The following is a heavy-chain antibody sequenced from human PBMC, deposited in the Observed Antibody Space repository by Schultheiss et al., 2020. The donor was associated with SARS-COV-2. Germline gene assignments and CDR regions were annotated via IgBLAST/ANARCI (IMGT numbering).Heavy chain of an antibody. CDR2: IWYDGSNK. CDR3: AKDLATTVTPGDY. Sequence: GGSLRLSCAASGFTFSSYAMSWVRQAPGKGLEWVAVIWYDGSNKYYADSVKGRFTISRDNSKNTLYLQMNSLRAEDTAVYYCAKDLATTVTPGDYWGQGTRVTVS. V-gene: IGHV3-30*02. D-gene: IGHD4-17*01. J-gene: IGHJ4*02. CDR1: GFTFSSYA.